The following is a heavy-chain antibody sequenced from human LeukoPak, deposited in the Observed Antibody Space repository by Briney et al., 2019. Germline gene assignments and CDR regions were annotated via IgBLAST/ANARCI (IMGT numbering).Heavy chain of an antibody. CDR2: ISSSSSYI. CDR3: AREPTAAAALDY. CDR1: GFTFSSYS. Sequence: KPGGSLRLSCADSGFTFSSYSMNWGRQAPGNGLEWVSSISSSSSYIYYADSVKGRFTISRDNAKNSLYLQINSLRAEDTAVYYCAREPTAAAALDYWCQGTLVTVSS. D-gene: IGHD6-25*01. V-gene: IGHV3-21*01. J-gene: IGHJ4*02.